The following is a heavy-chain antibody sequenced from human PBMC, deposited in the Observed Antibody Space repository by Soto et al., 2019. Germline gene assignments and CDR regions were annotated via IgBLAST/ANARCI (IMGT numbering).Heavy chain of an antibody. CDR2: ISGSGGST. V-gene: IGHV3-23*01. Sequence: SLRLSCAASAFTFSTYAMSCVRQAPGKGLEWVSAISGSGGSTYYADSVKGRFTISRDNSKNTLYLQMNSLRAEDTAVYYCAKSYYCSGGSCYWYFDYWGQGTLVTVSS. CDR1: AFTFSTYA. CDR3: AKSYYCSGGSCYWYFDY. D-gene: IGHD2-15*01. J-gene: IGHJ4*02.